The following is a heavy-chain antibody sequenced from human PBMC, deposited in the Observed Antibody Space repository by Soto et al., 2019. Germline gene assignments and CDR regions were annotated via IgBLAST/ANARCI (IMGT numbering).Heavy chain of an antibody. J-gene: IGHJ6*03. CDR3: ARHRRYGDYPYYYYYMDV. CDR1: GGSISSSTYY. D-gene: IGHD4-17*01. Sequence: SETLSLTCTVSGGSISSSTYYWGWIRQPPGKGLEWIGSIYYSGSTYYNPSLKSRVTISVDTSKNQFSLKLSSVTAADTAVYYCARHRRYGDYPYYYYYMDVWGKGTTVT. CDR2: IYYSGST. V-gene: IGHV4-39*01.